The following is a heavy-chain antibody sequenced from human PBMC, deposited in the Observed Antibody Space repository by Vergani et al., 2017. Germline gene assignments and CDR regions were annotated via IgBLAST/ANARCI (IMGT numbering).Heavy chain of an antibody. Sequence: EVQLVESGGGLVQPGRSLRLSCAASGFTFDDYAMHWVRQAPGKGLEWVSGISWNSGSLGYADSVKGRFTISRDNAKNSLYLQMNSLRAEDMALYYCAKARRPTSIAAAPDVWGQGTTVTVSS. J-gene: IGHJ6*02. CDR2: ISWNSGSL. V-gene: IGHV3-9*03. D-gene: IGHD6-13*01. CDR3: AKARRPTSIAAAPDV. CDR1: GFTFDDYA.